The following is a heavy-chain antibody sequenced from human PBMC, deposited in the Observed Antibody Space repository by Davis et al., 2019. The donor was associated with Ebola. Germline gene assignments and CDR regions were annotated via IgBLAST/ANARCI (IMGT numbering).Heavy chain of an antibody. CDR2: INRDGSNG. D-gene: IGHD4/OR15-4a*01. Sequence: PGGSLRLSCVASGFSFRSYWMHWVRQVPGKGLEWVSRINRDGSNGGYADFVKGRFTISRDNAENTMYLQMNSLSPEETAVYYCARDVDYSENAWGQGTLVTVSS. V-gene: IGHV3-74*01. J-gene: IGHJ4*02. CDR3: ARDVDYSENA. CDR1: GFSFRSYW.